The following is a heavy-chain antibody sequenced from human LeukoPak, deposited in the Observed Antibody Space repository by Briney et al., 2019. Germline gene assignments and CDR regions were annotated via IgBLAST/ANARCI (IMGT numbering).Heavy chain of an antibody. J-gene: IGHJ6*04. V-gene: IGHV1-18*04. D-gene: IGHD5-24*01. CDR3: ARDRDGSGLAVGYYYGMDV. CDR1: GYTFTSYG. CDR2: ISAYNGNT. Sequence: ASVKVSCKASGYTFTSYGISWVRQAPGQGLEWMGWISAYNGNTNYAQKLQGRVTMTTDTSTSTAYMELRSLRSDDTAVYYCARDRDGSGLAVGYYYGMDVWGKGTTVTVSS.